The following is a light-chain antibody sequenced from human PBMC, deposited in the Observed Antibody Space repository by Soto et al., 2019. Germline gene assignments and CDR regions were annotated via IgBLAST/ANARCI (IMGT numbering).Light chain of an antibody. CDR2: EVT. Sequence: QSDLTQPASVSGSAGQSIAISCTGSSSDVGIYNYVSWYQQHPGKVPQLIIYEVTSRPSGVSIRFSGSKSGNTASLTISGLQPEDDAAYYCSSYTTSSTRVFGSGTKVTLL. CDR3: SSYTTSSTRV. V-gene: IGLV2-14*01. J-gene: IGLJ1*01. CDR1: SSDVGIYNY.